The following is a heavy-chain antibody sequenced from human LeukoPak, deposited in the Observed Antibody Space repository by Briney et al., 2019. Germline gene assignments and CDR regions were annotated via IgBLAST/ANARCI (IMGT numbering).Heavy chain of an antibody. J-gene: IGHJ4*02. D-gene: IGHD3-10*01. CDR2: IYADGSS. Sequence: SETLSLTCTVSGGSIGSDNSYWNWIRQPAGKALEWIGRIYADGSSNYNRSLKSRVTILVDTSKNPFSLRLSSMTAADTAVYFCARGYYYRTWGLGTLVTVSS. V-gene: IGHV4-61*02. CDR1: GGSIGSDNSY. CDR3: ARGYYYRT.